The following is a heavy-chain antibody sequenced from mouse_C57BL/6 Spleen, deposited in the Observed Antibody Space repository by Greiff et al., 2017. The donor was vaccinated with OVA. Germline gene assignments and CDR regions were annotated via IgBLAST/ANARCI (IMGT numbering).Heavy chain of an antibody. CDR3: ARHLETDYLDY. D-gene: IGHD4-1*01. J-gene: IGHJ2*01. CDR1: GFTFSSYG. Sequence: EVNVVESGGDLVKPGGSLKLSCAASGFTFSSYGMSWVRQTPDKRLEWVATISSGGSYTYYPDSVKGRFTISRDNAKNTLYLQMSSLKSEDTAMYYYARHLETDYLDYWGQGTTLTVSS. V-gene: IGHV5-6*01. CDR2: ISSGGSYT.